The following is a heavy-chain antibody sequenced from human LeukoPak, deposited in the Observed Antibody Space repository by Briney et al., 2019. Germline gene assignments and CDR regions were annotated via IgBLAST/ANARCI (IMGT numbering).Heavy chain of an antibody. D-gene: IGHD1-26*01. V-gene: IGHV4-4*07. CDR2: IYTTGKT. CDR1: LDSISSFY. J-gene: IGHJ4*02. Sequence: SETLSLTCNVSLDSISSFYWSWIRQSAGAGLEWIGRIYTTGKTDYNPSLKSRVTVSVDTSRNQVSLKLRSVTAADTAAYYCARDVGASNFDYWGQGILVTVSS. CDR3: ARDVGASNFDY.